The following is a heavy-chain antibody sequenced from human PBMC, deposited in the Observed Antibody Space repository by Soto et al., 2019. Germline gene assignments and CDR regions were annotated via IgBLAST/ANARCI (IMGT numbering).Heavy chain of an antibody. CDR3: AKVSSSWYAGFFDL. CDR2: LSDSGGSI. Sequence: EVQLLESGGGLVQPGGSLRLSCTASGFTFSSHAMTWVRQAPGKGLEWVSGLSDSGGSIYYADSVKGRFTISRDNSMNPLYLQMKTLRAEDTAVYYCAKVSSSWYAGFFDLWGQGTLVTVSS. J-gene: IGHJ4*02. CDR1: GFTFSSHA. D-gene: IGHD6-13*01. V-gene: IGHV3-23*01.